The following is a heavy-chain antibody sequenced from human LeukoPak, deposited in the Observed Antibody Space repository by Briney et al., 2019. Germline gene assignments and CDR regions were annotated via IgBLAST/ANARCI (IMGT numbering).Heavy chain of an antibody. J-gene: IGHJ4*02. D-gene: IGHD3-22*01. CDR1: GGSISSSSYY. CDR2: IYYSGST. Sequence: KPSETLSLTCTVSGGSISSSSYYWGWIRQPPGKGLEWIGSIYYSGSTFYNPSLKSRVTISVDTSKNQFSLKLSSVTAADTAVYYCARDLGSSGYYYDYWGQGTLVTVSS. CDR3: ARDLGSSGYYYDY. V-gene: IGHV4-39*07.